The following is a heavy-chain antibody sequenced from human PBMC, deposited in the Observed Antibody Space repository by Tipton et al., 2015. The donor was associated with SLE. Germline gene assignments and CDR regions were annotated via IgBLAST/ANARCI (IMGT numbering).Heavy chain of an antibody. CDR1: GGSFSSHY. Sequence: TLSLTCTVSGGSFSSHYWSWIRQPPGKGLEWIGYIYYSGSTNYNPSLKSRVTISVDTSKNQFSLKLSSVTAADTAVYYCARSAGYGSGWAHFDYWGQGTLVTVSS. V-gene: IGHV4-59*11. J-gene: IGHJ4*02. CDR3: ARSAGYGSGWAHFDY. D-gene: IGHD6-25*01. CDR2: IYYSGST.